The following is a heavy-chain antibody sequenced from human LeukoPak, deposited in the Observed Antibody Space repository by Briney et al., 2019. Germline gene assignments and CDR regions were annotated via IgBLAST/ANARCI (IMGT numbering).Heavy chain of an antibody. V-gene: IGHV4-30-4*08. CDR3: ARDSTTTVTNYYYYYGMDV. D-gene: IGHD4-11*01. Sequence: SETLSLTCTVSGGSISSGGYYWSWIRQHPGKGLEWIGYIYYSGSTYYNPSLKSRVTISVDTSKNQFSLKLSSVTAADTAVYYCARDSTTTVTNYYYYYGMDVWGQGTTVTVSS. CDR2: IYYSGST. J-gene: IGHJ6*02. CDR1: GGSISSGGYY.